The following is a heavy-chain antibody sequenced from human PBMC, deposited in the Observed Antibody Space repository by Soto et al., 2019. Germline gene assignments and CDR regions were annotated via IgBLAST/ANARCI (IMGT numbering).Heavy chain of an antibody. CDR1: GGSISSSDFY. D-gene: IGHD2-15*01. CDR3: AVVDRTATWFDP. V-gene: IGHV4-39*01. CDR2: MYYSGST. Sequence: QLQLQESGPGLVKPSETLSLTCTVSGGSISSSDFYWGWLRQTPGKGLEFIGSMYYSGSTYCNPSLTSRLTISVHTPKHQFTLKLLSVTAADTAVSYCAVVDRTATWFDPWGAGALVTVSS. J-gene: IGHJ5*02.